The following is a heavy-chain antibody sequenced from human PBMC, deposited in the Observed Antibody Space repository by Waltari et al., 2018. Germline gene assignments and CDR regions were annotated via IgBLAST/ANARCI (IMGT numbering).Heavy chain of an antibody. J-gene: IGHJ4*02. Sequence: QVQLVQSGAEVKKPGASVKVSCKASGYTFTGYYMHWVRQAPGQGLEWMGRINPKSGGTNYAQKLQGRVTMTRDTSISTAYRERSRLRSDDTAVYYCARGRVGATEADYWGQGTLVTVSS. D-gene: IGHD1-26*01. V-gene: IGHV1-2*06. CDR1: GYTFTGYY. CDR2: INPKSGGT. CDR3: ARGRVGATEADY.